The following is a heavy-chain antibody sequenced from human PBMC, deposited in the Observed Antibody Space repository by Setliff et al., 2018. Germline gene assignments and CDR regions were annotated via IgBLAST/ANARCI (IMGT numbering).Heavy chain of an antibody. CDR2: IRSKSDSYAT. Sequence: PGGSLRLSCAASGFTFSGSAMYWVRQASGKGLEWVGRIRSKSDSYATIYAASVRGRLTISRDDSKNTAYLQMNSLKTEDTAVYYCAAAPAGSDVFDMWGQGTMVTVSS. D-gene: IGHD6-13*01. J-gene: IGHJ3*02. CDR3: AAAPAGSDVFDM. V-gene: IGHV3-73*01. CDR1: GFTFSGSA.